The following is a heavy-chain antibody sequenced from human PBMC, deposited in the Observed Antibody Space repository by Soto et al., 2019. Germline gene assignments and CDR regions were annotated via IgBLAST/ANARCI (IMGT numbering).Heavy chain of an antibody. D-gene: IGHD3-3*01. CDR2: IKGKTDGGTT. CDR3: TTDFVGLRFLEWFSWNWFDP. Sequence: PGGSLRLSCAASGFTFSNAWMSWVRQAPGKGLEWVGRIKGKTDGGTTDYAAPVKGRFTISRDDSKNTLYLQRNSLKTEDTAVYYCTTDFVGLRFLEWFSWNWFDPWGQGTLVTVSS. V-gene: IGHV3-15*01. J-gene: IGHJ5*02. CDR1: GFTFSNAW.